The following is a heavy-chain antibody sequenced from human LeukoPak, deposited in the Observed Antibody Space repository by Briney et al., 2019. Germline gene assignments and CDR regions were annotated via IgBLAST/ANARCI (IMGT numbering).Heavy chain of an antibody. CDR1: GVSISNYF. D-gene: IGHD2-21*01. J-gene: IGHJ5*02. Sequence: SATLSLTCNVFGVSISNYFWSWLRQPTGKGLEWIGRFYASGTTYYNPSLRSRVTLSMDTSKNHFSLKLTSVTAADTAVYYCARTHCGGGSCDTFDPWGQGTLVTVSS. CDR2: FYASGTT. CDR3: ARTHCGGGSCDTFDP. V-gene: IGHV4-4*07.